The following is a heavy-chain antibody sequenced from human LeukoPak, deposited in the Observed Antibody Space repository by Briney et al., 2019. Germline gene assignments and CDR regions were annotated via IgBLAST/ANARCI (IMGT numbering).Heavy chain of an antibody. V-gene: IGHV3-23*01. J-gene: IGHJ4*02. Sequence: TGGSLRLSCVASGFSFSNYALNWVRQAPGKGLEWVSTISGSGDATYYAASVKGRFIISRDNAKNSLYLQMNSLRAEDTAVYYCARGSSRPLLGGQGTLVTVSS. D-gene: IGHD6-13*01. CDR2: ISGSGDAT. CDR3: ARGSSRPLL. CDR1: GFSFSNYA.